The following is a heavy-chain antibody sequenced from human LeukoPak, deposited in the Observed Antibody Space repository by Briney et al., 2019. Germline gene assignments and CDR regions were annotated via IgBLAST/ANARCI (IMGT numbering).Heavy chain of an antibody. Sequence: PSGTLSLTCAVSGGSISSSNWWSWVRQPPGKGREWIGEIYHSGSTNYNPSLKSRVTISVDKSKNQFSLKLSSVTAADTAVYYCARDRVVATIDEIDYYYYYGMDVWGKGTTVTVSS. CDR3: ARDRVVATIDEIDYYYYYGMDV. CDR2: IYHSGST. CDR1: GGSISSSNW. D-gene: IGHD5-12*01. J-gene: IGHJ6*04. V-gene: IGHV4-4*02.